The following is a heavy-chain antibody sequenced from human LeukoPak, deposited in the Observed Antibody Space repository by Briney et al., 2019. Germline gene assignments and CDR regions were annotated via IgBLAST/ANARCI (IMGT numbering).Heavy chain of an antibody. CDR1: GGSFSGYY. J-gene: IGHJ4*02. CDR2: INHSGST. Sequence: SETLSLTCAVYGGSFSGYYWSWIRQPPGKGLEWIGEINHSGSTNYNPSLKGRVTISVGTSKNQFSLKLSSVTAADTAVYYCARDGTSSAFDYWGQGTLVTVSS. D-gene: IGHD2-2*01. CDR3: ARDGTSSAFDY. V-gene: IGHV4-34*01.